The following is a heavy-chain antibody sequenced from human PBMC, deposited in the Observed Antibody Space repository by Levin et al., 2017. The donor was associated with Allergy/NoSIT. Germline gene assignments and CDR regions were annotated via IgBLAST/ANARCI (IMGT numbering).Heavy chain of an antibody. V-gene: IGHV4-59*01. CDR1: GDSISDSY. Sequence: SQTLSLTCTVSGDSISDSYWTWIRQPPGKGLEWIGYIYYSGSTNYNPSLKSRVTISVDTSKNQFSLKLSSVTAADTAVYYCARDRSSGWQLDYWGQGTLVTVSS. D-gene: IGHD6-19*01. J-gene: IGHJ4*02. CDR2: IYYSGST. CDR3: ARDRSSGWQLDY.